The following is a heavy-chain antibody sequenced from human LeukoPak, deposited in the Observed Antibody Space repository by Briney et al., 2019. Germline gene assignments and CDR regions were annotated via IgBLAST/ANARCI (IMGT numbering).Heavy chain of an antibody. Sequence: SETLSLTCTVSGDSISSYYWSWIRQPAGKGLEWIGRIHPSGSTNYNPSLKSRVTLSVDTSKNQFSLKLSSVTAADTAVYYCAKFRGQWEYYFDYWGQGTLVTVSS. D-gene: IGHD1-26*01. V-gene: IGHV4-4*07. CDR2: IHPSGST. CDR3: AKFRGQWEYYFDY. CDR1: GDSISSYY. J-gene: IGHJ4*02.